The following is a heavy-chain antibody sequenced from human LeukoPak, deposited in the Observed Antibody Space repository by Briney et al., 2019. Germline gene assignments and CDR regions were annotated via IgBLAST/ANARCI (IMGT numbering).Heavy chain of an antibody. CDR3: ARVGCTGGSCLAYNYYAMDV. D-gene: IGHD2-15*01. V-gene: IGHV3-33*08. CDR2: IWYDGSDK. J-gene: IGHJ6*02. Sequence: PGGSLRLSCAASGFTFSDYYMSWIRQAPGKGLEWVAIIWYDGSDKYYAESVKGRFTISRDNSKNTMYLQVNSLRAEDTAVYYCARVGCTGGSCLAYNYYAMDVWGQGTTVTVPS. CDR1: GFTFSDYY.